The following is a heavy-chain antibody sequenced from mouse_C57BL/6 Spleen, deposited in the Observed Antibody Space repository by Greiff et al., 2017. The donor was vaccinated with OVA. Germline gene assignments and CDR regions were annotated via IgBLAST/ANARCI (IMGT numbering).Heavy chain of an antibody. CDR1: GYTFTSYW. CDR3: ARGRFYFDY. Sequence: QVHVKQPGAELVRPGTSVKLSCKASGYTFTSYWMHWVKQRPGQGLEWIGVIDPSDSYTNYNQKFKGKATLTVDPSPSTAYMQLSSLTSEDSAVYYCARGRFYFDYWGQGTTLTVSS. J-gene: IGHJ2*01. V-gene: IGHV1-59*01. CDR2: IDPSDSYT.